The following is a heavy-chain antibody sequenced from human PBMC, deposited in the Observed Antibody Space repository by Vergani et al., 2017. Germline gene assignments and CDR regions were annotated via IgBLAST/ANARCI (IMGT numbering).Heavy chain of an antibody. CDR2: IFSNDEK. J-gene: IGHJ4*02. Sequence: QVTLKESGPVLVKPTETLTLTCTVSGFSLSNARMGVSWIRQPPGKALEWLAHIFSNDEKYYSTSLKSRLTISKDTSKSQVVLTMTNMDPVDTATYYCARIWRGQLWLRDYWGQGTLVTVSS. CDR1: GFSLSNARMG. D-gene: IGHD5-18*01. V-gene: IGHV2-26*01. CDR3: ARIWRGQLWLRDY.